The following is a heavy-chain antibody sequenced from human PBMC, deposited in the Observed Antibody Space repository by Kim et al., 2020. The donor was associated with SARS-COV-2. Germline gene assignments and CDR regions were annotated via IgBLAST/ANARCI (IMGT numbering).Heavy chain of an antibody. J-gene: IGHJ6*02. CDR3: ARASRIVAAAGTGLYYGMDV. V-gene: IGHV3-13*04. CDR1: GFTFSSYD. D-gene: IGHD6-13*01. CDR2: IGTAGDT. Sequence: GGSLRLSCAASGFTFSSYDMHGVRQATGKGLEWVSAIGTAGDTYYPGSVKGRFPISRENAKNSLYLQMNSQRAGDTAVYYCARASRIVAAAGTGLYYGMDVWGQGTTVTVSS.